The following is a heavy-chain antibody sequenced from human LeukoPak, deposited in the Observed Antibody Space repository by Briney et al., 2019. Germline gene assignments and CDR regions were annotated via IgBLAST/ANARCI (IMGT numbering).Heavy chain of an antibody. D-gene: IGHD6-19*01. CDR2: ISWNSGSI. V-gene: IGHV3-9*01. CDR3: AKDVGVAYYFDY. Sequence: GGSLRLSCAASGFTFDDYAMHWVRQAPGKGLGWVSGISWNSGSIGYADSVKGRFTISRDNAENSLYLQMNSLRAEGTALYYCAKDVGVAYYFDYWGQGTLVTVSS. CDR1: GFTFDDYA. J-gene: IGHJ4*02.